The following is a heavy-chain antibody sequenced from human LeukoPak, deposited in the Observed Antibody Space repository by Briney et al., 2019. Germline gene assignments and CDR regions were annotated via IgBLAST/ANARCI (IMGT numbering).Heavy chain of an antibody. D-gene: IGHD3-22*01. CDR2: IYYSGSA. CDR1: TGSINSYY. V-gene: IGHV4-59*01. J-gene: IGHJ3*02. CDR3: ARTYDSSGYSAFHI. Sequence: SETLSLTCIVSTGSINSYYWSWIRQPPGKGLEWIGYIYYSGSAYYNPSLRSRVTISVDTSKSQFSLSLSSVTAADTAVYYCARTYDSSGYSAFHIWGQGRMVTVSS.